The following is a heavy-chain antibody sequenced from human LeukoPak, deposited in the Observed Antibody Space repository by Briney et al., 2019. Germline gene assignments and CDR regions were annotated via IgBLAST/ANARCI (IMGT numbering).Heavy chain of an antibody. CDR3: ARALGVSGWYYFDY. Sequence: ASVKVSCKASGYTFTSYYMHWVRQAPGQGLEWKGIINPSGGSTSYAQKFQCRVTMTRDMSTSTVYMEPSSLRSEDTAVYYCARALGVSGWYYFDYWGQGTLVTVSS. CDR1: GYTFTSYY. V-gene: IGHV1-46*01. J-gene: IGHJ4*02. CDR2: INPSGGST. D-gene: IGHD6-19*01.